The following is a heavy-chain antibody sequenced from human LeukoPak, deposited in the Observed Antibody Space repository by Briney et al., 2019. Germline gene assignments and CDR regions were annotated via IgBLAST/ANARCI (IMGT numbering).Heavy chain of an antibody. V-gene: IGHV4-30-4*01. D-gene: IGHD3-9*01. CDR1: GGSISSGDYY. J-gene: IGHJ6*02. CDR2: IYYSGST. Sequence: SQTLSLTCTVSGGSISSGDYYWSWIRQPPGKGLEWIGYIYYSGSTYYNPSLKSRVTISVDTSKNQFSLKLSSVTAADTAVYYCARLAYDILTGTVYYYYGMDVWGQGTTVTVSS. CDR3: ARLAYDILTGTVYYYYGMDV.